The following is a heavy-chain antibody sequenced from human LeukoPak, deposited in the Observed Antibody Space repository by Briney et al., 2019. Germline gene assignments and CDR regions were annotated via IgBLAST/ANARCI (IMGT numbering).Heavy chain of an antibody. D-gene: IGHD4-17*01. V-gene: IGHV4-31*03. Sequence: PSQTLSLTCTVSGGSISSGGYYWSWIRQHPGKGLEWIGYIYYSGSTYYNPSLKSRVTISVDTSKNQFSLKLSSVTAADTAVYYCARLPTTVNPGVDYWGQGTLVTVSS. CDR2: IYYSGST. CDR3: ARLPTTVNPGVDY. CDR1: GGSISSGGYY. J-gene: IGHJ4*02.